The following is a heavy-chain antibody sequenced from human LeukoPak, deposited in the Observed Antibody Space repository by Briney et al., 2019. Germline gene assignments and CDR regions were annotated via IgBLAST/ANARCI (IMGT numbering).Heavy chain of an antibody. V-gene: IGHV1-8*01. Sequence: ASVKVSCKASGYTFASDDINWVRQATGQGLEWMGWINPNSGYTGYAQKFQGRVTMTANPSISTVYLGLSSLRSEDTAVYYCAKAPNYYGSGSPYQMDVWGEGTMVTVSS. CDR2: INPNSGYT. CDR1: GYTFASDD. D-gene: IGHD3-10*01. J-gene: IGHJ6*04. CDR3: AKAPNYYGSGSPYQMDV.